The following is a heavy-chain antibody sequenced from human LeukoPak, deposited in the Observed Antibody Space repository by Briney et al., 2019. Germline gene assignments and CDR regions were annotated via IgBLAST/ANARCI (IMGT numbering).Heavy chain of an antibody. CDR3: ARDLELTYYDSSGYDY. V-gene: IGHV3-74*01. CDR1: QFTFSAYW. Sequence: GGSLRLSSAASQFTFSAYWMHWVRPVPGKRLVWVSRINGAGSSTSYADSVKGRFTISRDNAKNTLYLQMNSLRAEDTAVYYCARDLELTYYDSSGYDYWGQGTPVTVSS. D-gene: IGHD3-22*01. CDR2: INGAGSST. J-gene: IGHJ4*02.